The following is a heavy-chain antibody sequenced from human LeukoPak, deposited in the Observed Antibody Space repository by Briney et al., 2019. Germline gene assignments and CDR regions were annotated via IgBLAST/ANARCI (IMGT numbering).Heavy chain of an antibody. Sequence: GSLRLSCAASGFTFSSYSMNWVRQAPGKGLEWVSSISSSSSYIYYADSVKGRFTISRDNAKNSLYLQMNSLRAEDTAVYYCARSEGEPDYFDYWGQGTLVTVSS. D-gene: IGHD1-26*01. CDR2: ISSSSSYI. CDR3: ARSEGEPDYFDY. CDR1: GFTFSSYS. V-gene: IGHV3-21*01. J-gene: IGHJ4*02.